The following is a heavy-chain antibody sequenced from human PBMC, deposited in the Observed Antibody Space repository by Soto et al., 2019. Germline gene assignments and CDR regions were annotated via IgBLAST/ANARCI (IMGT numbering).Heavy chain of an antibody. Sequence: SATLSLTCAVSGGPITSRPYSWGWIRQPPGKGLEWIGTIYYPGSTNSNPSLKSRVTISVDTSKNQFSLNLSSVTAADTSVYYCARRHYYDWTAFDIWGQGTMVTVSS. D-gene: IGHD3-22*01. CDR3: ARRHYYDWTAFDI. V-gene: IGHV4-39*07. CDR2: IYYPGST. J-gene: IGHJ3*02. CDR1: GGPITSRPYS.